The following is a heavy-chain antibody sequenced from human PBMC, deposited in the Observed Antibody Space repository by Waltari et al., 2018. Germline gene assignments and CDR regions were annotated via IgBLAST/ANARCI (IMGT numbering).Heavy chain of an antibody. J-gene: IGHJ4*02. CDR3: AGDRAIGLFFDY. Sequence: QVQLQESGQGLVKPSGTLSLTCAVSGDSIRGNYWWSWVRQSPEKGLEWIGQVHHSGKTHYNPSLQSRVTISVDKPKNQFSLNLNSVTGADTAVYYCAGDRAIGLFFDYWGRGTLVTVSS. V-gene: IGHV4-4*02. CDR2: VHHSGKT. D-gene: IGHD2-2*01. CDR1: GDSIRGNYW.